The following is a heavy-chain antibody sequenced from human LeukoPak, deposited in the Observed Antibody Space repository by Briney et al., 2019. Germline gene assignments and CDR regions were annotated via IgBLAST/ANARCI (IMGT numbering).Heavy chain of an antibody. V-gene: IGHV3-23*01. CDR3: ARVAGWHWFDP. J-gene: IGHJ5*02. D-gene: IGHD6-19*01. Sequence: GGALRLSCAASGVTFSSYDMTWVRQAPGRGLEWVSSSRPSGDNTYYGDSVKGRFTISRDNSKNTVYRQMNNMRGDDTAVYYCARVAGWHWFDPWGQGTLVTVSS. CDR1: GVTFSSYD. CDR2: SRPSGDNT.